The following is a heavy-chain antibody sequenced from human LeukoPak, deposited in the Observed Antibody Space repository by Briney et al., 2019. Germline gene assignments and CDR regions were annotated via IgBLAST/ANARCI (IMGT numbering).Heavy chain of an antibody. Sequence: GGSLRLSCAASGFTFSGSAMHWVRQSSGKGLEWVGRIRSKANGYTTAYGASVKGRFTISRDDSQRATYVQMNSLKIEDTAVYYCTRLAGGDAFDIWGPGTMVTVSS. J-gene: IGHJ3*02. CDR2: IRSKANGYTT. CDR1: GFTFSGSA. CDR3: TRLAGGDAFDI. V-gene: IGHV3-73*01. D-gene: IGHD2-15*01.